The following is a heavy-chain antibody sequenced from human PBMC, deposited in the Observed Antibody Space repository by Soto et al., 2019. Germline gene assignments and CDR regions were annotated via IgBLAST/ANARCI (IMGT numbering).Heavy chain of an antibody. J-gene: IGHJ4*02. CDR3: ARDLKGGVGATMSY. V-gene: IGHV3-21*01. CDR2: ISSSSSYI. Sequence: EVQLVESEGGLVKPGGSLRLSCAASGFTFSSYSMNWVRQAPGKGLEWVSSISSSSSYIYYADSVKGRFTISRDNAKNSPDLKMDSKRDEDTAVYYCARDLKGGVGATMSYWGQGTLVAVAS. D-gene: IGHD1-26*01. CDR1: GFTFSSYS.